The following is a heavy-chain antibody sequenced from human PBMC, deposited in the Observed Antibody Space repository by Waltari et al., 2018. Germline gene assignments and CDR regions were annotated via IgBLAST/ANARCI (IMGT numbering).Heavy chain of an antibody. Sequence: QVQLVQSGAEVKKPGASVKVSCKASGYTFTSYGISWVRQAPGQGLEWMGWISASNGNTNYAQKVQGRGTMTTDTSTSTAYMELRSLRADDTAVYYCARDQPPGFWSGYGAFDIWGQGTMVTVSS. V-gene: IGHV1-18*01. J-gene: IGHJ3*02. CDR3: ARDQPPGFWSGYGAFDI. CDR2: ISASNGNT. D-gene: IGHD3-3*01. CDR1: GYTFTSYG.